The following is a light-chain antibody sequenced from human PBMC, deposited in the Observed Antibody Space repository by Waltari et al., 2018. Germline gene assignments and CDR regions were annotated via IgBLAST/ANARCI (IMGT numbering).Light chain of an antibody. V-gene: IGLV2-14*03. CDR2: DVS. CDR3: CSYTNVGSWV. CDR1: SRDFGNYNF. J-gene: IGLJ3*02. Sequence: QSALTQPPSASGSPGQSVTISCTGTSRDFGNYNFVSWSQQHPGRAPKLRISDVSDRPSGVSNRFSGSKSGNTASLTISGLQAEDEGDYYCCSYTNVGSWVFGGGTKVTVL.